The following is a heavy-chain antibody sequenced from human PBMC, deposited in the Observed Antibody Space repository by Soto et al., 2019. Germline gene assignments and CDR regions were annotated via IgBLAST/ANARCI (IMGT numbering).Heavy chain of an antibody. V-gene: IGHV3-30*04. J-gene: IGHJ4*02. CDR3: ARDRCSATICSRDSRWEFFDY. CDR1: GFTFSSYA. Sequence: GGSLRLSCAASGFTFSSYAIHWVRQPPGKGLEWVAVISFDGRNEYFADSVKGRFTISRDNSKKMVYLQMDSLRTEDTAVFFCARDRCSATICSRDSRWEFFDYWGQGTLVTVSS. CDR2: ISFDGRNE. D-gene: IGHD2-2*01.